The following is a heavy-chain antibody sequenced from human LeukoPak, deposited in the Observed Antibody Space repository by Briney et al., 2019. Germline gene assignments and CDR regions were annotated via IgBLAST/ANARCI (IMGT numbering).Heavy chain of an antibody. D-gene: IGHD4-17*01. Sequence: SETLSLTCTVSGGSVSSGSYYWSWIRQPPGKGLEWIGYIYYSGSTNYNPSLKSRVTISVDTSKNQFSLKLSSVTAADTAVYYCARDGWYGEVYWGQGTLVTVSS. CDR3: ARDGWYGEVY. J-gene: IGHJ4*02. V-gene: IGHV4-61*01. CDR1: GGSVSSGSYY. CDR2: IYYSGST.